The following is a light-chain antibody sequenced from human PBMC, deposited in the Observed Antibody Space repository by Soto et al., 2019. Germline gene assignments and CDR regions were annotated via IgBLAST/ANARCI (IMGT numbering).Light chain of an antibody. V-gene: IGKV3-20*01. CDR2: GAS. CDR1: QSVTNSF. CDR3: QQYGSSPWT. J-gene: IGKJ1*01. Sequence: EIVLTQSPGTLSLSLGERATLSCRASQSVTNSFLAWYQQKPGQAPRLLIYGASSRATGIPDRFSGSGSGTDFTLTISRLEPEDFVVYYCQQYGSSPWTFGQGTKVEIK.